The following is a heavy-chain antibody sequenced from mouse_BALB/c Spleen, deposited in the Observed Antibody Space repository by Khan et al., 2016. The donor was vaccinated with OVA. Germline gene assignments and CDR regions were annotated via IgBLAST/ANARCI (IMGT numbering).Heavy chain of an antibody. CDR3: ARAYYRYDGYYAMDY. D-gene: IGHD2-14*01. J-gene: IGHJ4*01. CDR2: IWGGGGT. Sequence: VQLQQSGPGLVAPSQSLSITCTVSGFSLSRYNIHWVRQPPGKGLEWLGKIWGGGGTDYNSNLKSKQSISKDNSKSQVFLKINIRQSDYSAMYYCARAYYRYDGYYAMDYWGQGTSVTVSS. V-gene: IGHV2-6-4*01. CDR1: GFSLSRYN.